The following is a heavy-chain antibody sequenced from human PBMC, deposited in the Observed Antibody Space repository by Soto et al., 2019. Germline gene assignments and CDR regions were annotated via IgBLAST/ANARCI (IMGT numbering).Heavy chain of an antibody. J-gene: IGHJ4*02. V-gene: IGHV4-31*03. Sequence: QVQLQESGPGLVKPSQTLTLTCSVSGGSINSGGYYWTWIRQHPGKGLEWIGNIYYSGSTSYKPSLKSRVTISIETSKTHFSLKLSSVTAADTAVYYCARSSISKKIDYWGQGTLVTVSS. CDR2: IYYSGST. CDR1: GGSINSGGYY. CDR3: ARSSISKKIDY. D-gene: IGHD2-2*01.